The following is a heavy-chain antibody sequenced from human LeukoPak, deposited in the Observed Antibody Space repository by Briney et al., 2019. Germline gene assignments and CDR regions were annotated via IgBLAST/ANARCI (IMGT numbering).Heavy chain of an antibody. V-gene: IGHV3-30*19. CDR3: ARDSQMTTVTWYYFDY. CDR1: GFTFSSYG. J-gene: IGHJ4*02. CDR2: ISYDGSNK. Sequence: GRSLRLSCAASGFTFSSYGMHWVRQAPGKGLEWVAVISYDGSNKYYADSVKGRFTISRDNSKNTLHLQMNSLRAEDTAVYYCARDSQMTTVTWYYFDYWGQGTLVTVSS. D-gene: IGHD4-17*01.